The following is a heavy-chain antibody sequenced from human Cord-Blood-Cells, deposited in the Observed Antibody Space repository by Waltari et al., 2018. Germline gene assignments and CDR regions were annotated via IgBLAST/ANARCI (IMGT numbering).Heavy chain of an antibody. J-gene: IGHJ3*02. CDR1: GGSFSGYY. D-gene: IGHD3-22*01. CDR3: ARLNYYDSSGYAFDI. Sequence: QVQLQQWGAGLLKPSETLSLTCAVYGGSFSGYYWSWIRQPPGKGLEWIGEINHSGRTNYNPSLKGRVTISVDTSKNQFSLKLSSVTAADTAVYYCARLNYYDSSGYAFDIWGQGTMVTVSS. V-gene: IGHV4-34*01. CDR2: INHSGRT.